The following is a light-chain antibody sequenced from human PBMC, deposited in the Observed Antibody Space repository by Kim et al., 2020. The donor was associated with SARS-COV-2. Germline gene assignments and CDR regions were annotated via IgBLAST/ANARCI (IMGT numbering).Light chain of an antibody. Sequence: QSALTQPASVSGSPGQPITISCTGTSSDVGGYNYVSWYQQHPGKAPKLMIYDVSNRPSGVSNRFSGSKSGNTASRTISGLQAEDEADYYCSSYTSSSTLFGGRSQLTVL. CDR2: DVS. V-gene: IGLV2-14*03. J-gene: IGLJ2*01. CDR3: SSYTSSSTL. CDR1: SSDVGGYNY.